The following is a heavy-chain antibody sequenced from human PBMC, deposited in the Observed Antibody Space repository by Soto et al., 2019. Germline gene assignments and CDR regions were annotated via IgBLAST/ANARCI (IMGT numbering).Heavy chain of an antibody. V-gene: IGHV5-51*01. J-gene: IGHJ6*02. D-gene: IGHD3-10*01. CDR1: GYSFTSDV. CDR3: AGGGVRGVITRTRDYYGMDV. Sequence: PGESLKISCKGSGYSFTSDVIGWVRQMPGKGLEWMGIIYPGDSDTRYSPSFQGQVTISADKSISTAYLQWSSLKASDTAMYYCAGGGVRGVITRTRDYYGMDVWGQGTTVTVSS. CDR2: IYPGDSDT.